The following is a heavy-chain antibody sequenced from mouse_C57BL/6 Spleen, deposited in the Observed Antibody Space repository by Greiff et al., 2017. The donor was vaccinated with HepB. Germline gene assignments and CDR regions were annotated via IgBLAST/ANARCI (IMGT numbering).Heavy chain of an antibody. J-gene: IGHJ2*01. CDR2: IYPGSGST. V-gene: IGHV1-55*01. CDR3: ALYDGYLAHY. Sequence: QVHVKQSGAELVKPGASVKMSCKASGYTFTSYWITWVKQRPGQGLEWIGDIYPGSGSTNYNEKFKSKATLTVDTSSSTAYIQLSSLTSEDSAVYYCALYDGYLAHYWGQGTTLTVSS. CDR1: GYTFTSYW. D-gene: IGHD2-3*01.